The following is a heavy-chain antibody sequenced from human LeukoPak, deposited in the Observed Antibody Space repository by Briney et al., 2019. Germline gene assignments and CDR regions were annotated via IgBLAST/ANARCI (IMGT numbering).Heavy chain of an antibody. CDR2: ISSSSSTI. Sequence: GGSLRLSCAASGFTFSSYSMNWVRQAPGKGLEWVSYISSSSSTIYYADSVKGRFTISRDNAKNSLYLQMNSLRAEDTAVYYCAREEYSCSYAFDIWGQGTMVTVSS. CDR1: GFTFSSYS. V-gene: IGHV3-48*01. J-gene: IGHJ3*02. CDR3: AREEYSCSYAFDI. D-gene: IGHD6-6*01.